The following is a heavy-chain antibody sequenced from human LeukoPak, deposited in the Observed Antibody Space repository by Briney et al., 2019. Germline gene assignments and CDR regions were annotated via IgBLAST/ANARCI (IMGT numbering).Heavy chain of an antibody. CDR3: ARTHDYGDYVFDY. Sequence: GGSLRLSCAASGFTFSSYEMNWVRQAPGKGLEWVSYISSSGSTIYYADSVKGRFTISGDNAKNSLYLQMNSLRAEDTAVYYCARTHDYGDYVFDYWGQGTLVTVSS. CDR2: ISSSGSTI. D-gene: IGHD4-17*01. CDR1: GFTFSSYE. J-gene: IGHJ4*02. V-gene: IGHV3-48*03.